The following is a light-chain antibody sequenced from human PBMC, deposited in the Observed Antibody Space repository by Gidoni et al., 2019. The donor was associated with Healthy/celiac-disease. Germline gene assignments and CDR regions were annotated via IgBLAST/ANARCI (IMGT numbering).Light chain of an antibody. CDR2: GAS. CDR3: QQYNNWPGT. J-gene: IGKJ2*01. CDR1: QSVSSN. V-gene: IGKV3-15*01. Sequence: EIVMTQSPATLSVSPGDRATLSGRASQSVSSNLAWYQQKPGQAPRLLICGASTRATGIPARFSGGGSGTEFTLTISILQSEDFAVYYCQQYNNWPGTFXQXTKLEIK.